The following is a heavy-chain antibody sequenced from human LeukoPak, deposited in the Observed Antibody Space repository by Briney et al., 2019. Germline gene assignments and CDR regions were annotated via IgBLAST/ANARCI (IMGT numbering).Heavy chain of an antibody. D-gene: IGHD3-10*01. V-gene: IGHV4-4*07. CDR1: GGSISSYY. J-gene: IGHJ4*02. CDR3: ARESYYGGSGPFDY. Sequence: SETLSLICTVSGGSISSYYWSWIRQPAGKGLEWIGRIYTSGSTNYNPSLKSRVTMSVDTSKNQFSLKLSSVTAADTAVYYCARESYYGGSGPFDYWGQGTLVTVSS. CDR2: IYTSGST.